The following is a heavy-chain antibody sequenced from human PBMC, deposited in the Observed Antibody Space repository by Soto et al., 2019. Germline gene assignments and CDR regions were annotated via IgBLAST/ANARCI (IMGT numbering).Heavy chain of an antibody. J-gene: IGHJ4*01. CDR1: GYTFTSYG. D-gene: IGHD5-18*01. CDR3: ASFGYEAGYGWRRIDY. CDR2: ISAYNGNT. V-gene: IGHV1-18*01. Sequence: QVQLVQSGAEVKKPGASVKVSCKASGYTFTSYGISWVRQAPGPGLEWMGWISAYNGNTNYAQKLQGRVTMTTDTSTSTAYMELRSLRSDDTAVYYCASFGYEAGYGWRRIDYWGQGTLVTVSS.